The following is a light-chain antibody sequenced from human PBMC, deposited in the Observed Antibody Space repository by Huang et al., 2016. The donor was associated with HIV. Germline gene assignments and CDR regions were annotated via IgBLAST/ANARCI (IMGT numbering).Light chain of an antibody. V-gene: IGKV1-9*01. CDR3: QQLHDYPVT. CDR2: GAS. J-gene: IGKJ5*01. Sequence: IQLTQSPSSLSASVGDRVIITCRASQDISNSLAWYQQKPGKAPKSLIFGASTLQSGVSSRFSGSASGTYFTLTINGLQPEDFATYYCQQLHDYPVTFGQGTRLDIE. CDR1: QDISNS.